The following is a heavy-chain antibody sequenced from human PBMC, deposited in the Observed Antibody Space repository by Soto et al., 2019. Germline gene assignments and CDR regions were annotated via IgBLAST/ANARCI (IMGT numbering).Heavy chain of an antibody. CDR2: ISSSGSTI. CDR1: GFTFSDYY. J-gene: IGHJ4*02. CDR3: ARERDIVLVPAALDY. Sequence: PGGSLRLSCAASGFTFSDYYMSWIRQAPGKGLEWVSYISSSGSTIYYADSVKGRFTISRDNAKNSLYLQMNSLRAEDTAVYYCARERDIVLVPAALDYWGQGTLVTVSS. D-gene: IGHD2-2*01. V-gene: IGHV3-11*01.